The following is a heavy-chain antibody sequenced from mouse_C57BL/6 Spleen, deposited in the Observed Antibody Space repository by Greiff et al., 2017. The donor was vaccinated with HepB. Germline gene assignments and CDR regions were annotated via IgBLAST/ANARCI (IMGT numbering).Heavy chain of an antibody. CDR2: IHPNSGST. CDR3: ARLLIFPFYYDYAMDY. Sequence: VQLQQPGAELVKPGASVKLSCKASGYTFTSYWMHWVKQRPGQGLEWIGMIHPNSGSTNYNEKFKSKATLTVDKSSSTAYMQLSSLTSEDSAVYYCARLLIFPFYYDYAMDYWGQGTSVTVSS. J-gene: IGHJ4*01. CDR1: GYTFTSYW. V-gene: IGHV1-64*01. D-gene: IGHD1-1*01.